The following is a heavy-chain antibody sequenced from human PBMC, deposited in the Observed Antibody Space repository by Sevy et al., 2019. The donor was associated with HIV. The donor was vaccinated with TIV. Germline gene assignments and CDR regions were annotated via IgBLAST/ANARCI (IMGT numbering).Heavy chain of an antibody. J-gene: IGHJ4*02. CDR3: ARLSSCGGDCYYFDY. CDR1: GFTFSHYA. V-gene: IGHV3-30*04. Sequence: GGSLRLSCAASGFTFSHYALHWVRQAPGKGLEWVAIMSYVGNSENYADSVKGRFTISRDNSKNALYLQMNSLRAGDTALYYCARLSSCGGDCYYFDYWGQGTLVTVSS. CDR2: MSYVGNSE. D-gene: IGHD2-21*02.